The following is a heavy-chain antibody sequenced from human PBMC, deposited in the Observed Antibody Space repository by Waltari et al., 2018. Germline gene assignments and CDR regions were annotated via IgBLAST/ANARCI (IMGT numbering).Heavy chain of an antibody. Sequence: VQLVESGGGLVKPGGSLRLSCAASGFTFSSYSMNWVRQAPGKGLEWIGFISYSGSTNYNPSLQSRVSISVDTSKNQFSLKLSSVAAADTAVYYCARFSGGWSTPFDYWGQGTLVTVSS. CDR1: GFTFSSYS. CDR2: ISYSGST. D-gene: IGHD6-19*01. CDR3: ARFSGGWSTPFDY. V-gene: IGHV4-59*08. J-gene: IGHJ4*02.